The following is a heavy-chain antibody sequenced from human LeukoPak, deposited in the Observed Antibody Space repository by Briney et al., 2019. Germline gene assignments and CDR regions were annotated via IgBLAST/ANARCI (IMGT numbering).Heavy chain of an antibody. CDR1: GFTFSSYA. V-gene: IGHV3-23*01. D-gene: IGHD6-19*01. CDR2: ISGSGGST. Sequence: GGSLRLSCAASGFTFSSYAMSWVRQAPGKGLEWVSAISGSGGSTYYADSVKGRFTISRDNSKNTLYLQMNSLGAEDTAVYYCASSLVIGSGWYGYFQHWGQGTLVTVSS. CDR3: ASSLVIGSGWYGYFQH. J-gene: IGHJ1*01.